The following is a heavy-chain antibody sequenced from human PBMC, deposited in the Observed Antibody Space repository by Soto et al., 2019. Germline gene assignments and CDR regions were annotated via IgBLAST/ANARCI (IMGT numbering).Heavy chain of an antibody. CDR1: GGSTSDYY. CDR3: AKWNSPLNAYDV. J-gene: IGHJ3*01. Sequence: SETLSLTCTVSGGSTSDYYWNLIRQSPGRGLEWIGYIHYTGGNKYNPSLKSRVTMSVDTSRNQFSLKLSSVTAADTAVYYCAKWNSPLNAYDVWGQGTMVTVSS. D-gene: IGHD1-1*01. CDR2: IHYTGGN. V-gene: IGHV4-59*01.